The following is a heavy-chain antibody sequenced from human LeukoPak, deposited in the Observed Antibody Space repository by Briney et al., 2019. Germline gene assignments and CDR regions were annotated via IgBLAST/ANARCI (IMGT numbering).Heavy chain of an antibody. J-gene: IGHJ6*02. D-gene: IGHD3-3*01. CDR1: GGSISSYY. V-gene: IGHV4-59*01. CDR2: IYYSGST. CDR3: ARESKDFWSGSKYGMDV. Sequence: SETLSLNCTVSGGSISSYYWSWIRQPPGKGLEWIGYIYYSGSTNYNPSLKSRVTISVDTSKNQFSLKLSSVTAADTAVYYCARESKDFWSGSKYGMDVWGQGTTVTVSS.